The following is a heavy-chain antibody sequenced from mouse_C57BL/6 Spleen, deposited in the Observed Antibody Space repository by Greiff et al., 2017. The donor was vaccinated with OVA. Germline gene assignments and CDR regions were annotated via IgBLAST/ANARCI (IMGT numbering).Heavy chain of an antibody. D-gene: IGHD2-3*01. V-gene: IGHV5-17*01. CDR3: ANDGYYAMDY. Sequence: EVQLMESGGGLVKPGGSLKLSCAASGFTFSDYGMHWVRQAPEKGLEWVAYISSGSSTIYYADTVKGRFTISRDNAKNTLFLQMTSLRSEDTAMYYCANDGYYAMDYWGQGTSVTVSS. CDR2: ISSGSSTI. CDR1: GFTFSDYG. J-gene: IGHJ4*01.